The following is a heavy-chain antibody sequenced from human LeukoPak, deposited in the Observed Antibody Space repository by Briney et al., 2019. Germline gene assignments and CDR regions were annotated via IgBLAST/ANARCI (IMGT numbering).Heavy chain of an antibody. J-gene: IGHJ4*02. Sequence: GGSLRLSCAASGFTFTSYWMHWVRQAPGKGLVWVSRINSDGSRTSYADSVKGRFTISRDNAKNTLYLQMNSLRVEDTAVYYCARGDGYAQRDWGQGTLVTVPS. D-gene: IGHD5-12*01. CDR1: GFTFTSYW. CDR2: INSDGSRT. V-gene: IGHV3-74*01. CDR3: ARGDGYAQRD.